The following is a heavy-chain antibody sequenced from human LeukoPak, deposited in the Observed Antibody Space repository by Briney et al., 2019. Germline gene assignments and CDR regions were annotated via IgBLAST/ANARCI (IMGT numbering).Heavy chain of an antibody. D-gene: IGHD1-26*01. V-gene: IGHV3-30*02. J-gene: IGHJ4*02. CDR1: GFTFSSYG. Sequence: GGSLRLSCAASGFTFSSYGMHWVRQAPGKGLEWVTFIRYDGSNKYYADSVKGRFTISRDNSKNTVYLQMNSLRAEDTAVYYCAKGGATVIDYWGQGTLVTVSS. CDR2: IRYDGSNK. CDR3: AKGGATVIDY.